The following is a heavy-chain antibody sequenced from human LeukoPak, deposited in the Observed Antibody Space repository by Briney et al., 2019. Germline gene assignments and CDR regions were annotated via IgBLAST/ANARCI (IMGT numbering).Heavy chain of an antibody. J-gene: IGHJ6*02. CDR2: INPNSGGT. CDR1: GYTFTGYY. CDR3: ARVQITYYYGSGSYPPYHGIDV. V-gene: IGHV1-2*02. Sequence: GASVKVSCKASGYTFTGYYMHWVRQAPGQGLEWMGWINPNSGGTNYAQKFQGRVTMTRDTSISTAYMELSRLRSDDTAVYYCARVQITYYYGSGSYPPYHGIDVLGQGNTVNGSS. D-gene: IGHD3-10*01.